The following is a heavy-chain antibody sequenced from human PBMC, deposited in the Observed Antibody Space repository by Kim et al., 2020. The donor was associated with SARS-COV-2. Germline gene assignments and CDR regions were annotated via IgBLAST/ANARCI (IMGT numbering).Heavy chain of an antibody. CDR2: ISSSSSYI. V-gene: IGHV3-21*01. D-gene: IGHD1-26*01. J-gene: IGHJ4*02. CDR1: GFTFSSYS. CDR3: ARDSGSGSYGFVEWVGHPSHDY. Sequence: GGSLRLSCAASGFTFSSYSMNWVRQAPGKGLEWVSSISSSSSYIYYADSVKGRFTISRDNAKNSLYLQMNSLRAEDTAVYYCARDSGSGSYGFVEWVGHPSHDYWGQGTLVTVSS.